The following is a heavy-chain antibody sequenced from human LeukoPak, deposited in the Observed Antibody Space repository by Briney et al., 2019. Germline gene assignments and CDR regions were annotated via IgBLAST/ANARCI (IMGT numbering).Heavy chain of an antibody. Sequence: SETLSLTCAVYGGSLSGYYWSWIRQPPGKGLEWIGEINHSGSTNYNPSLKSRVTISVDTSKNQFSLKLSSVTAADTAVYYCARGRGWFDPWGQGTLVTVSS. CDR1: GGSLSGYY. CDR2: INHSGST. J-gene: IGHJ5*02. V-gene: IGHV4-34*01. CDR3: ARGRGWFDP.